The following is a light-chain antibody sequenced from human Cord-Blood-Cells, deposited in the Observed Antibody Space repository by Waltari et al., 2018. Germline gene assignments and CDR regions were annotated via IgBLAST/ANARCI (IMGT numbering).Light chain of an antibody. CDR3: QQYNNWPPLT. V-gene: IGKV3-15*01. Sequence: EIVMTQSPATLSVSLGERATLSCRASQSVSSNLAWYQQKPGQAPRLLIYGASARATGIPARFRGSGSGTEFTLTINSLQSEDFAVYYCQQYNNWPPLTFGGGTKVGIK. CDR1: QSVSSN. CDR2: GAS. J-gene: IGKJ4*01.